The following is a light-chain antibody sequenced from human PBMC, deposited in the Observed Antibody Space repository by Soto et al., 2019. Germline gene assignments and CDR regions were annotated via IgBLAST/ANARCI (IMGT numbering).Light chain of an antibody. CDR3: PLGNSWLWM. CDR2: DAS. V-gene: IGKV3-11*01. CDR1: QSISNS. Sequence: EIVMTQSPATLSLSPGERATLSCRASQSISNSLAWYQQNPGQAPRLLIYDASNRVTGIPARFSGSGSGTDLTLTISIQEPEDFAVYYCPLGNSWLWMFCQGTKLEI. J-gene: IGKJ1*01.